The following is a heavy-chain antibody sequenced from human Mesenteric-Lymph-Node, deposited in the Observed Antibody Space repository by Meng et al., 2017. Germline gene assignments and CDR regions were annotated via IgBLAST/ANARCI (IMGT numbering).Heavy chain of an antibody. Sequence: GESLKISCAASGFTFSSYGMHWVRQAPGKGLEWVAVISYDGSNKYYADSVKGRFTISRDNSKNTLYLQMNSLRAEDTAVYYCARVESTPARLYSSGWYDTWYFDLWGRGTLVTVSS. CDR1: GFTFSSYG. D-gene: IGHD6-19*01. CDR2: ISYDGSNK. V-gene: IGHV3-30*19. CDR3: ARVESTPARLYSSGWYDTWYFDL. J-gene: IGHJ2*01.